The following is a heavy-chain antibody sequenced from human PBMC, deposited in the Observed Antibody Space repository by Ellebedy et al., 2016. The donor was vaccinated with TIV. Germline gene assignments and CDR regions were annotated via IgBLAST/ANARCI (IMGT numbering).Heavy chain of an antibody. J-gene: IGHJ2*01. Sequence: GGSLRLSXVASGFTFSRYNMNWVRQAPGKGLEWLSYISISGGIHYAASVRGRFTISRDDAKNSLYLQMNSLRVEDTAVYYCARDPSYGVARLYWYFDLWGRGTLVTVSS. CDR1: GFTFSRYN. V-gene: IGHV3-69-1*01. CDR3: ARDPSYGVARLYWYFDL. D-gene: IGHD4-17*01. CDR2: ISISGGI.